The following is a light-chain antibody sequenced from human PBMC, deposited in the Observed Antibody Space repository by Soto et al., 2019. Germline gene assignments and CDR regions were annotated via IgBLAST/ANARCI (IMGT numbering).Light chain of an antibody. CDR2: DNN. V-gene: IGLV1-51*01. Sequence: QSVLTQPPSVSAAPGQKVTISCSGSSSNIGNNFVSWYQYLPGTAPKLLIYDNNKRPSGIPDRFSGTKSGTSATLGITGLQTGDEAHYYCATWDSSLIAGVFGGGTKLTVL. J-gene: IGLJ2*01. CDR3: ATWDSSLIAGV. CDR1: SSNIGNNF.